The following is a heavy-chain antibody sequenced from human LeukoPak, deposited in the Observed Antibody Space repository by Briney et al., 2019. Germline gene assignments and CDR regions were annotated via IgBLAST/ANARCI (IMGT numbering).Heavy chain of an antibody. CDR2: ISNTGSFI. J-gene: IGHJ4*02. CDR1: GLTFSDEY. V-gene: IGHV3-11*01. Sequence: GGSLRLSCAASGLTFSDEYMSWIRQAPGKGLEWVSYISNTGSFISYADSVKGRFIISRDNAKNSLYLQMNSLRAEDAAAYYCVRARGAGPGAHFDYWGQGTLVTVSS. D-gene: IGHD3-10*01. CDR3: VRARGAGPGAHFDY.